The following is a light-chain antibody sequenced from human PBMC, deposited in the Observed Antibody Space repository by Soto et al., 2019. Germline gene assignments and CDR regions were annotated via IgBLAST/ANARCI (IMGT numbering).Light chain of an antibody. V-gene: IGLV2-14*03. CDR2: DVT. CDR3: ISYTTSNTRQIV. Sequence: QSVLTQPASVSGSPGQSITISCTGTSSDVGGYNYVSWYQHHPGKAPKLIIYDVTNRPSGVSNPFSGSKSGNTASLTISGLQPEDEADYCCISYTTSNTRQIVFGTGTKLTFL. J-gene: IGLJ1*01. CDR1: SSDVGGYNY.